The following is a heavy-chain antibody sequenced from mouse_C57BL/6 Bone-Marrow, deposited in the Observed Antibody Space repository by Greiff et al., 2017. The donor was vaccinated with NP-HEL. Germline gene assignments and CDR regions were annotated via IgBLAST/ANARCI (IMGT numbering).Heavy chain of an antibody. J-gene: IGHJ4*01. CDR2: INPNNGGT. CDR1: GYTFTDYN. D-gene: IGHD2-1*01. CDR3: ARIFGNPMTDARDY. Sequence: EVKLVESGPELVKPGASVKMSCKASGYTFTDYNMHWVKQSHGKSLEWIGYINPNNGGTSYNQKFKGKATLTVNKSSSTAYMELRSLTSEDSAVYYCARIFGNPMTDARDYWGQGTSVTVSS. V-gene: IGHV1-22*01.